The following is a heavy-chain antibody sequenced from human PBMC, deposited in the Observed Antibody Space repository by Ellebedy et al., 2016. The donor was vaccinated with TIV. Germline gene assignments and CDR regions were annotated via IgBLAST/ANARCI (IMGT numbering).Heavy chain of an antibody. J-gene: IGHJ4*02. CDR3: ARNRAAFAGSLFDN. V-gene: IGHV4-4*06. D-gene: IGHD3-10*01. Sequence: RVTMSVDSSKNQFSLKLTSVTTADTAVYYCARNRAAFAGSLFDNWGQGILVTVSS.